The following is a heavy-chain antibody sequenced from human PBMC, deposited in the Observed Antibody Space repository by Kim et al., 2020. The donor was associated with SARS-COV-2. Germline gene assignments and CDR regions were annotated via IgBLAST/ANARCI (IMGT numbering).Heavy chain of an antibody. Sequence: SETLSLTCTVSGGSITSHYWSWIRQHPGKGLEWIGYLSYTGNTDYNPSLKSRGTISVDTSKNQFSLKLSSVTAADTAVYYCARGIVGIDYWGQGTLVTVSS. D-gene: IGHD1-26*01. V-gene: IGHV4-59*11. CDR2: LSYTGNT. CDR3: ARGIVGIDY. J-gene: IGHJ4*02. CDR1: GGSITSHY.